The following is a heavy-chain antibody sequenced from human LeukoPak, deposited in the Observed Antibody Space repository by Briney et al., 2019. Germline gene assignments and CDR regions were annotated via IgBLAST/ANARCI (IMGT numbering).Heavy chain of an antibody. CDR3: ARGRVIDY. D-gene: IGHD4-23*01. Sequence: SETLSLTCAVYGGSFSGYYWSWIRQPPGKGLEWIGEINHSGSTNYNPSLKSRVTISVDTSKDQFSLKLSSVTAADTAVYYCARGRVIDYWGQGTLVTVSS. V-gene: IGHV4-34*01. CDR1: GGSFSGYY. J-gene: IGHJ4*02. CDR2: INHSGST.